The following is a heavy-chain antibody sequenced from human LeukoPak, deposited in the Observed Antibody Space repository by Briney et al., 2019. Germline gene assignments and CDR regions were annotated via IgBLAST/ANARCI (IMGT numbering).Heavy chain of an antibody. V-gene: IGHV3-23*01. Sequence: PGGSLRLSCAAPGFTFSSYAMSWVRQAPGKGLEWVSAISGSGGSTYYADSVKGRFTISRDNSKNTLYLQMNSLRAEDTAVYYCTSSSSRGIYYYYYYMDVWGKGTTVTVPS. CDR1: GFTFSSYA. CDR3: TSSSSRGIYYYYYYMDV. J-gene: IGHJ6*03. CDR2: ISGSGGST. D-gene: IGHD6-6*01.